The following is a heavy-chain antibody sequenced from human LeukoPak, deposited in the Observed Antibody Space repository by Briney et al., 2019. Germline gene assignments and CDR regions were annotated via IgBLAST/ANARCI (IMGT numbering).Heavy chain of an antibody. J-gene: IGHJ4*02. D-gene: IGHD2-2*01. CDR2: INPNSGGT. CDR3: ARGSSTSLLTVLGDY. Sequence: ASVKVSCKTSGYTFTGYYTHWVRQAPGQGLEWMGRINPNSGGTNYAQRCQGRVTVTRDTSISTAYMELSRLRSDDTAVYYCARGSSTSLLTVLGDYWGQGTLVTVSS. CDR1: GYTFTGYY. V-gene: IGHV1-2*06.